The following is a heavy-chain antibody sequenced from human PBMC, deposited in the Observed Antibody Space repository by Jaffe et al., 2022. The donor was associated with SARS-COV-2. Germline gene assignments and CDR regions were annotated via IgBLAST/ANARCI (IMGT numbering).Heavy chain of an antibody. D-gene: IGHD4-17*01. Sequence: QVQLQQWGAGLLKPSETLSLTCAVYGGSFSGYYWSWIRQPPGKGLEWIGEINHSGSTNYNPSLKSRVTISVDTSKNQFSLKLSSVTAADTAVYYCASAMTTVTPGIFDYWGQGTLVTVSS. CDR2: INHSGST. J-gene: IGHJ4*02. CDR3: ASAMTTVTPGIFDY. CDR1: GGSFSGYY. V-gene: IGHV4-34*01.